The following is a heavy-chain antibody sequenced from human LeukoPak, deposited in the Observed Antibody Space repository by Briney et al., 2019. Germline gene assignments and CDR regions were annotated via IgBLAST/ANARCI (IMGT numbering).Heavy chain of an antibody. Sequence: RPGGSLRLSCAASGFTFDDHGMSWVRQAPGKGLEWVSGINWNGGSTGYADSVKGRFTISRDNAKNSLYLQMNSLRAEDTALFYCARGRYCSSTSCYDRDAFDIWGQGTMVTVSS. V-gene: IGHV3-20*04. D-gene: IGHD2-2*01. CDR2: INWNGGST. J-gene: IGHJ3*02. CDR1: GFTFDDHG. CDR3: ARGRYCSSTSCYDRDAFDI.